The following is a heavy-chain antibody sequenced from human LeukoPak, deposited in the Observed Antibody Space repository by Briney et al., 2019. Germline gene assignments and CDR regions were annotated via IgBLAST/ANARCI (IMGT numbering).Heavy chain of an antibody. CDR3: ARQYCSGGSCYLTTDY. D-gene: IGHD2-15*01. CDR1: GFTFSGYA. Sequence: GGSLRLSCAASGFTFSGYAMSWVRQAPGKGLEWVSLISSGSDYIYYADSVKGRFTISRDNATNSLYLQMNSLRAEDTAVYYCARQYCSGGSCYLTTDYWGQGTLVTVSS. CDR2: ISSGSDYI. J-gene: IGHJ4*02. V-gene: IGHV3-21*01.